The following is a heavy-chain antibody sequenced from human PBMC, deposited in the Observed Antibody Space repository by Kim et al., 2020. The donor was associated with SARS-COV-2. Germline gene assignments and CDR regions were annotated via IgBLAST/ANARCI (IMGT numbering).Heavy chain of an antibody. CDR1: GGSISSGAYY. Sequence: SETLSLTCTVSGGSISSGAYYWSWIRQHPGKGLEWIGYIYYSGNSYYNPSLKSRVTMSVDTSKNQFSLKLTSVTAADTAVYYCARKDYGLDVWGQGTTVTASS. V-gene: IGHV4-31*03. J-gene: IGHJ6*02. CDR2: IYYSGNS. CDR3: ARKDYGLDV.